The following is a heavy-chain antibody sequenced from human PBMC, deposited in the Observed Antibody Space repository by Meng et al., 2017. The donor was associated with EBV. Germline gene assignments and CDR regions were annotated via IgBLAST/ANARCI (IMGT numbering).Heavy chain of an antibody. J-gene: IGHJ5*02. V-gene: IGHV3-30*03. CDR2: LPSDGGNT. D-gene: IGHD1-26*01. CDR1: GFTFSGYG. Sequence: QVQLVEAGGGVVQPGRSLRLSCAASGFTFSGYGMFWVRQAPGKGPEWVAILPSDGGNTYYSDSVKGRFTISRDNSKKTLYLQMNSLRAEDTAVYCCARDLSGRFDPWGQGTLVTVSS. CDR3: ARDLSGRFDP.